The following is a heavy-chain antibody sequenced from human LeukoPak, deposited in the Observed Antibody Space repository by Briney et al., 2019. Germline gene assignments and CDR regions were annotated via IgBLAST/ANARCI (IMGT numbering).Heavy chain of an antibody. CDR3: IVFGDSNH. Sequence: PGGSLRLSCAVSGFTFSGFWMSWSRQAPGKGLEWVSAISGSGGSTYYADSVKGRFTISRDNSKNTLYLQINSLRVEDTAVYYCIVFGDSNHWGQGTLVTVSS. J-gene: IGHJ5*02. D-gene: IGHD4-17*01. V-gene: IGHV3-23*01. CDR2: ISGSGGST. CDR1: GFTFSGFW.